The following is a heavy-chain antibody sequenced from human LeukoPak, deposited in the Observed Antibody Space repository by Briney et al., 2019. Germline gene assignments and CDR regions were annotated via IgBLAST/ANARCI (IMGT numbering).Heavy chain of an antibody. D-gene: IGHD2-2*02. CDR3: ARDYLYTFNI. V-gene: IGHV3-48*02. J-gene: IGHJ3*02. CDR2: ISDSSSTI. CDR1: GFTLRTNS. Sequence: GGSLRLSCAASGFTLRTNSMNWVRQAPGKGLEWVSYISDSSSTIYYADSVKGRFTISRDNAKNSLYLQMNSLRDEDTAVYYCARDYLYTFNIWGQGAMVTVSS.